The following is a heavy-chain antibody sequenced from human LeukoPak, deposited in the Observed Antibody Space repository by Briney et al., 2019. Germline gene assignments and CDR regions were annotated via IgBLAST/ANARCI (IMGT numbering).Heavy chain of an antibody. V-gene: IGHV3-48*01. D-gene: IGHD3-9*01. Sequence: GGSLRLSCAASGFTFSSYSMNWVRQAPGKGLEWVSYISSGSSTIYYADSVKGRFTISRDNAKNSLYLQMNSLRAEDTAVYYCARVVDILTGYQYYFDYWGQGTLVTVSS. CDR1: GFTFSSYS. CDR2: ISSGSSTI. J-gene: IGHJ4*02. CDR3: ARVVDILTGYQYYFDY.